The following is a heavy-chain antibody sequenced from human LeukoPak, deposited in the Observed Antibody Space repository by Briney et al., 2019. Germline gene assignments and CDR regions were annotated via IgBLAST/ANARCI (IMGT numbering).Heavy chain of an antibody. CDR2: IYTSGST. Sequence: SSETLSLTCTVSGGSISSGSYYWSWIRQPAGKGLESIGRIYTSGSTNYNPSLKSRVTISVDTSKNQLSLKLSSVTAADTAVYYCARDPTYRDAFDIWGQGTMVTVSS. J-gene: IGHJ3*02. CDR1: GGSISSGSYY. CDR3: ARDPTYRDAFDI. D-gene: IGHD2-2*01. V-gene: IGHV4-61*02.